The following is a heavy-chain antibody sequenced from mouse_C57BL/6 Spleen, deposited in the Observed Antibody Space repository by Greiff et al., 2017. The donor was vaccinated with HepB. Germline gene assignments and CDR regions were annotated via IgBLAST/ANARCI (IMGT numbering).Heavy chain of an antibody. Sequence: EVKVVESEGGLVQPGSSMKLSCTASGFTFSDYYMAWVRQVSEKGLEWVANINYDGSSTYYLDSLKSRFIISRDNAKNILYLQMSSLKSEDTATYYCARVGHYYYAMDYWGQGTSVTVSS. CDR2: INYDGSST. V-gene: IGHV5-16*01. CDR1: GFTFSDYY. J-gene: IGHJ4*01. CDR3: ARVGHYYYAMDY. D-gene: IGHD3-3*01.